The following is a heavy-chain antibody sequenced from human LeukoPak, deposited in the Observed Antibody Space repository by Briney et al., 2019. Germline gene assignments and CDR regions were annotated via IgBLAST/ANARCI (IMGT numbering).Heavy chain of an antibody. V-gene: IGHV4-59*01. Sequence: TSETLSLTCTVSGGSISSYYWSWIRQPPGKGLEWIGYIYYSGSTNYNPSLKSRVTISVDTSKNQFSLKLSSVTAADTAVYYCARDSNRYRDAFDIWGQGTMVTVSS. CDR3: ARDSNRYRDAFDI. CDR2: IYYSGST. J-gene: IGHJ3*02. CDR1: GGSISSYY. D-gene: IGHD2-2*02.